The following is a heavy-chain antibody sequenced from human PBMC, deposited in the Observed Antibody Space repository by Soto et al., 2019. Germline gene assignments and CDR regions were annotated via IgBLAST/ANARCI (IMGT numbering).Heavy chain of an antibody. Sequence: QVQLQESGPGLLKPSETLSLTCTVSGGSISSYYLSWIRQPPGKGLEWIGYIYYSGSTNYKPSLKSRVTISVDTSTNQFSLKLSSVTAAATAVYYCARSYCSGGSCRGNAFDIWGQGKMVTVSS. CDR3: ARSYCSGGSCRGNAFDI. CDR1: GGSISSYY. V-gene: IGHV4-59*08. J-gene: IGHJ3*02. D-gene: IGHD2-15*01. CDR2: IYYSGST.